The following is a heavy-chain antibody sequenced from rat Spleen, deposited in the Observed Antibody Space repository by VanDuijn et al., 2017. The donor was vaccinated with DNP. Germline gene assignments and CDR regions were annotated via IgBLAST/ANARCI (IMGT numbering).Heavy chain of an antibody. CDR2: IKTDGGST. D-gene: IGHD4-3*01. Sequence: EVQLVESGGGLVQPGRSLKLSCVASGFTFSSYWMYWIRQAPGKGLEWVASIKTDGGSTYYPDSVKGRFTISRDNAENTLYLQMNSLRSEDMATYYCVRWNSGHFDYWGQGVMVTVSS. J-gene: IGHJ2*01. CDR1: GFTFSSYW. CDR3: VRWNSGHFDY. V-gene: IGHV5-58*01.